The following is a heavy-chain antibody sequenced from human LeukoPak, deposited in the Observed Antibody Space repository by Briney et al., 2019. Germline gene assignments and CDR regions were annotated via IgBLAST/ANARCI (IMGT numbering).Heavy chain of an antibody. Sequence: SEILSLTCAVSGDSFSSHYWTWIRQPPGRGLEWIGYISYIGTTNYNPSLKSRVTISIDTSKNQFSLKLSSVTTADTAVYYCARDLVTVTKGFDIWGLGTMVSVSS. J-gene: IGHJ3*02. CDR2: ISYIGTT. V-gene: IGHV4-59*11. D-gene: IGHD4-17*01. CDR1: GDSFSSHY. CDR3: ARDLVTVTKGFDI.